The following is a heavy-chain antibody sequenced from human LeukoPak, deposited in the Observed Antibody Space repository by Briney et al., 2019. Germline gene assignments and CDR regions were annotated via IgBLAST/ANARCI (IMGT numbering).Heavy chain of an antibody. CDR3: AKDRSSSWYRARDAFDI. Sequence: PGGSLRLSCAASGFTFSSYAMSWVRQAPGKGLEWVSAISGSGGSTYYADSVKGRFTISRDNSKNTLYLQMNSLRAEDTAVYYCAKDRSSSWYRARDAFDIWGQGTMVTVSS. V-gene: IGHV3-23*01. CDR2: ISGSGGST. D-gene: IGHD6-13*01. J-gene: IGHJ3*02. CDR1: GFTFSSYA.